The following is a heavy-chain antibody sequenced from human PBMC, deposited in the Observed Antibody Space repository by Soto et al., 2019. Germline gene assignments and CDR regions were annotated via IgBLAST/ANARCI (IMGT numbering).Heavy chain of an antibody. CDR2: ISGDGINT. V-gene: IGHV3-30*03. Sequence: PGGSLRLSCAASGFNFGFFDMHWVRQAPGKGLEWVAFISGDGINTQYADSVRGRFTLSRDYSRKTMYLQMDSLRDEDTALYYCARGNLSFDFDSWGLGTLVTVSS. CDR3: ARGNLSFDFDS. J-gene: IGHJ4*02. CDR1: GFNFGFFD. D-gene: IGHD1-26*01.